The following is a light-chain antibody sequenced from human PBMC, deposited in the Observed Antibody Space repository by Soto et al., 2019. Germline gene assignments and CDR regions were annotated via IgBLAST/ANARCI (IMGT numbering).Light chain of an antibody. J-gene: IGLJ1*01. V-gene: IGLV1-40*01. Sequence: QSVLTQPPSVSGAPGQRVTISCTGSSSNIGAGYDVHWYQQVPGTAPKLLIYANNNRPSGVPDRFSASKSGTSASLAITGLQADDEADYYCQSYATNLRGVFGTGTKLTVL. CDR3: QSYATNLRGV. CDR2: ANN. CDR1: SSNIGAGYD.